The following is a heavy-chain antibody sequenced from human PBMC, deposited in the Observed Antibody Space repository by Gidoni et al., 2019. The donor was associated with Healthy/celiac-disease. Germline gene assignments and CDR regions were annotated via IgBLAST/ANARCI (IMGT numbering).Heavy chain of an antibody. CDR1: GGSFSGYY. Sequence: QVQLQQWGAGLLKPSETLSLTCAVYGGSFSGYYWRWIRQPPGKGLEWIGEINHSGSTNYNPSLKSRVTISVDTSKNQFSLKLSSVTAADTAVYYCARGKARKVSRGYSYGPPFDYWGQGTLVTVSS. J-gene: IGHJ4*02. CDR2: INHSGST. D-gene: IGHD5-18*01. CDR3: ARGKARKVSRGYSYGPPFDY. V-gene: IGHV4-34*01.